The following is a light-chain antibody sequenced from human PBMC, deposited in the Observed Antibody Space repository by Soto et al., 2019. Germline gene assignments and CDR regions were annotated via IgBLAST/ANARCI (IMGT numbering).Light chain of an antibody. Sequence: DIQMTHSPSTLSSSVLYIFTITCLSSQGINTFLAWYQQKPGKAPKLLIYAASTLQSGVPSRFSGSGSGTDFTLTISSLQPEDFATYYCQQLESYPSTFGGGTKV. V-gene: IGKV1-9*01. J-gene: IGKJ4*01. CDR1: QGINTF. CDR2: AAS. CDR3: QQLESYPST.